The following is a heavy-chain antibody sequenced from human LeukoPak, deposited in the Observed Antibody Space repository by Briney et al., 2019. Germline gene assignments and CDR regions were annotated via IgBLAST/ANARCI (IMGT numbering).Heavy chain of an antibody. CDR2: ISGSGGST. Sequence: PGGSLRLSCAASGFTFSSYGMSWVRQAPGKGLEWVSAISGSGGSTYYADSVKVRFTISRDNSKNTLYLQMNSLRAEDTAVYYCARVMGRYCSSTSCYVDYWGQGTLVTVSS. J-gene: IGHJ4*02. D-gene: IGHD2-2*01. CDR1: GFTFSSYG. CDR3: ARVMGRYCSSTSCYVDY. V-gene: IGHV3-23*01.